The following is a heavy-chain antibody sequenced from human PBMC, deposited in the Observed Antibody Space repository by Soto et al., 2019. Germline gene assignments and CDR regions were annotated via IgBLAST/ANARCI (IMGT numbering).Heavy chain of an antibody. CDR3: ARATESRYFDY. V-gene: IGHV4-31*01. Sequence: SETLSLTCTLSGASITSSGYYWSWIRLHPGEGLEWIGYIYYRGTTYYNPSLKSPVTTSTDTSKKEFSLTLTSVTAADTAVYYCARATESRYFDYWGRGILVTVSS. J-gene: IGHJ4*02. CDR1: GASITSSGYY. CDR2: IYYRGTT.